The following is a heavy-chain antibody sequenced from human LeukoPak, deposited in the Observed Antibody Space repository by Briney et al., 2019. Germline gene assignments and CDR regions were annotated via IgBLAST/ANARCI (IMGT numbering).Heavy chain of an antibody. D-gene: IGHD6-19*01. CDR1: GGSISSYY. CDR2: IYYSGST. J-gene: IGHJ4*02. V-gene: IGHV4-59*12. Sequence: SETLSLTCTVSGGSISSYYWSWIRQPPGKGLEWIGYIYYSGSTNYNPSLKSRVTISIDTSKNHFSLKLSSVTAADTAIYYCARLRSGGQVAGVYFDSWCQGTLVTVSS. CDR3: ARLRSGGQVAGVYFDS.